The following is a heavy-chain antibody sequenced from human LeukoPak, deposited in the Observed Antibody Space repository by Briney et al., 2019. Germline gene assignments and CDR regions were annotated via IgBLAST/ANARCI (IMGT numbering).Heavy chain of an antibody. CDR3: TRDQTPYN. CDR2: IRSKAYGGTT. V-gene: IGHV3-49*04. CDR1: GFTFGDHA. D-gene: IGHD2-15*01. Sequence: GGSLRLSCTTSGFTFGDHAMTWVRQAPGKGLEWVGFIRSKAYGGTTEYAASVKGRFTISRDDSNSIAYLQMNSLKTEDTAVYYCTRDQTPYNWGQGNMVTVSS. J-gene: IGHJ4*02.